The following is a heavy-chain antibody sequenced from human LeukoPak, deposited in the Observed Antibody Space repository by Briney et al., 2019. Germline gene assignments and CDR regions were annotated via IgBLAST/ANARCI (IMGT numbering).Heavy chain of an antibody. D-gene: IGHD3-10*01. CDR3: ARGLYGSGRRSLMAH. J-gene: IGHJ4*02. Sequence: GGSLRLSCAASGFTSSSYAMTWVRQAPGKGLEWVANINQDENEKYYLDSVKGRFTISRDNAETSLFLQMTSLRVEDTAIYYCARGLYGSGRRSLMAHWGPGTLVAVSS. V-gene: IGHV3-7*01. CDR1: GFTSSSYA. CDR2: INQDENEK.